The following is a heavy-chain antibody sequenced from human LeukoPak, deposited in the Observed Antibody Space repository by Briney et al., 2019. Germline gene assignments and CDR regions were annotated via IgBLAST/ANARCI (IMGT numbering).Heavy chain of an antibody. V-gene: IGHV4-61*01. D-gene: IGHD3-16*01. J-gene: IGHJ4*02. CDR3: ARGPWGNQFDY. CDR1: GGSVSSGSDY. Sequence: SETLSLTCTVSGGSVSSGSDYWSWIRQPPGKGLVWIGYIYNSGSTNYNPSLKSRITTSVDMSKNQFALKLRSVTAADTAIYYCARGPWGNQFDYWGQGTLVTVSS. CDR2: IYNSGST.